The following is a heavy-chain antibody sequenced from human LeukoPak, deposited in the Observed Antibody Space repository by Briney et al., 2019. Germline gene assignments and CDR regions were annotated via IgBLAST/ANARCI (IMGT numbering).Heavy chain of an antibody. J-gene: IGHJ6*03. CDR3: ARVTNSSGWYYYYYYYMDV. D-gene: IGHD6-19*01. V-gene: IGHV3-64*01. CDR1: GFTFSSYA. Sequence: GGSLRLSCAASGFTFSSYAMHWVRQAPGKGLEYVSAISSNGGSTYYANSVKGRFTIPRDNSKNTLYLQMGSLRAEDMAVYYCARVTNSSGWYYYYYYYMDVWGKGTTVTVSS. CDR2: ISSNGGST.